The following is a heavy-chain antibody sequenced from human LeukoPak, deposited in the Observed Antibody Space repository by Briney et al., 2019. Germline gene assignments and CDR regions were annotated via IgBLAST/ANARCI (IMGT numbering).Heavy chain of an antibody. CDR1: GASVSTNNVA. V-gene: IGHV6-1*01. CDR2: TYYSSKWNN. CDR3: AREDVGAAYFDF. J-gene: IGHJ4*02. D-gene: IGHD1-26*01. Sequence: SHTLTLTFTISGASVSTNNVAWNWIRQSPSRGLEWLGRTYYSSKWNNDYAFSVKSRITINPDTTKNQFSLQLNHVTPYDTAMYYCAREDVGAAYFDFWGQGSRVTVS.